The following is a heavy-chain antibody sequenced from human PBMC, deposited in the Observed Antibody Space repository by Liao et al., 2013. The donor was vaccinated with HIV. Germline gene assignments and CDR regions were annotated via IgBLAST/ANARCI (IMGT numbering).Heavy chain of an antibody. Sequence: QVQLQESGPGLVKPSETLSLTCTVSGGSISSYYWSWIRQPAGKGLEWIGRIYSSGSANYNPSLKSRVTMSVDTSKNQFSLKSRRLVYDPPDDDRYVITVRQRTSITIFGNGYENWFDPWGQGTLVTVSS. D-gene: IGHD3-3*01. J-gene: IGHJ5*02. CDR3: VITVRQRTSITIFGNGYENWFDP. CDR2: IYSSGSA. CDR1: GGSISSYY. V-gene: IGHV4-4*07.